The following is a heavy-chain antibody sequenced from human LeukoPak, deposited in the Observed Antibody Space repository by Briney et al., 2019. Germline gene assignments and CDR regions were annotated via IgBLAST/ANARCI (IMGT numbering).Heavy chain of an antibody. CDR3: YYGDYALFDY. CDR1: GGSFSGYY. CDR2: INHSGST. V-gene: IGHV4-34*01. Sequence: PSETLSLTCAVYGGSFSGYYWSWIRQPPGKGLEWIGEINHSGSTNYNPSLKSRVTISVDTSKNQFSLELSSVTAADTAVYYCYYGDYALFDYWGQGTLVTVSS. J-gene: IGHJ4*02. D-gene: IGHD4-17*01.